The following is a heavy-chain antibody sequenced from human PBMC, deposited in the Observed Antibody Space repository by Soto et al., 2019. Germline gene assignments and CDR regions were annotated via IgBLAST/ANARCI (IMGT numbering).Heavy chain of an antibody. CDR3: VRDAYNRDAFDI. D-gene: IGHD1-20*01. Sequence: DVHLVESGGGLVKPGGSLRLSCAASVFNFITFSMNWVRQAPGKGLEWVSSISVSSSSIYYAESVKGRFAVSRDNAKNSRQRKMNSVTAEDASLYYCVRDAYNRDAFDIWGQGTTVPVSS. CDR2: ISVSSSSI. V-gene: IGHV3-21*01. CDR1: VFNFITFS. J-gene: IGHJ3*02.